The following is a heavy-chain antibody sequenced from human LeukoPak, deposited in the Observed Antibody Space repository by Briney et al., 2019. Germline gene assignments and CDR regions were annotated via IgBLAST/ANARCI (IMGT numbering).Heavy chain of an antibody. CDR1: GGTFSSYA. CDR2: IIPIFGTA. Sequence: ASVKASCKASGGTFSSYAISWVRQAPGQGLEWMGRIIPIFGTANYAQKFQGRVTITTDESTSTAYMELSSLRPEDTAVYYCASDRTRYGSGSSPDYWGQGTLVTVSS. J-gene: IGHJ4*02. V-gene: IGHV1-69*05. D-gene: IGHD3-10*01. CDR3: ASDRTRYGSGSSPDY.